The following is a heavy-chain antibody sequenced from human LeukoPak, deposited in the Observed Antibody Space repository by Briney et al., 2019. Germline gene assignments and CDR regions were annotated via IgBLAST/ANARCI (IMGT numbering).Heavy chain of an antibody. J-gene: IGHJ4*02. CDR2: ISAYNGNT. D-gene: IGHD1-7*01. V-gene: IGHV1-18*01. CDR3: ARGFHPQLQVHRY. Sequence: ASVKVSCKASGDTFNSNGISWVRQAPGQGLEWMGRISAYNGNTNYAQKFQGRVSMTTDTSTSTAYMELRSLRSDDTAVYYCARGFHPQLQVHRYWGQGTLVAVSS. CDR1: GDTFNSNG.